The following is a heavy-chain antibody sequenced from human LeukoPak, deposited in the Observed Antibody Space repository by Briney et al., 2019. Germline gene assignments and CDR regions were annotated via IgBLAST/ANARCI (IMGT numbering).Heavy chain of an antibody. J-gene: IGHJ5*02. V-gene: IGHV1-2*02. CDR3: AREILERLLSWFDP. Sequence: ASVKVSCKASGYTFTRYYMHWVRQAPGQGLEWMGWINPNSGGTNYAQKFQGRVTMTRDTTISTAYMELSRLRSDDTAVYYCAREILERLLSWFDPWGQGTLVTVSS. CDR2: INPNSGGT. CDR1: GYTFTRYY. D-gene: IGHD3-3*01.